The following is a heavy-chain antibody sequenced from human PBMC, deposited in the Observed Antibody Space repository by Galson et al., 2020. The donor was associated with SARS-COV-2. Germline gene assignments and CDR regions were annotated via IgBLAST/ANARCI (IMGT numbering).Heavy chain of an antibody. J-gene: IGHJ4*02. D-gene: IGHD6-19*01. CDR1: GFGFAHYA. CDR2: IWSDGNNK. V-gene: IGHV3-33*01. Sequence: GESLKISCAASGFGFAHYAMHWVRQAPGKGLEWVAVIWSDGNNKYYVDSVEGRFSISRDNSKNTVNLQMNSLRAEDTAVYYCASSIQVAGAIDYWGQGALVTVS. CDR3: ASSIQVAGAIDY.